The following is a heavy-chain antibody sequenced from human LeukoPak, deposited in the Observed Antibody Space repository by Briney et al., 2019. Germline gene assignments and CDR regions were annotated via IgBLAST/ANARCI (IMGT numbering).Heavy chain of an antibody. CDR1: GYTFTSYG. Sequence: ASVKVSCKASGYTFTSYGISWVRQAPGQGLEWMGWISAYNGNTIYAQKLQGRVTMTTDTSTSTAYMELRSLRSDDTAVYYCARAPGTMVRGVIRDWGQGTLVTVSS. V-gene: IGHV1-18*01. CDR2: ISAYNGNT. D-gene: IGHD3-10*01. J-gene: IGHJ4*02. CDR3: ARAPGTMVRGVIRD.